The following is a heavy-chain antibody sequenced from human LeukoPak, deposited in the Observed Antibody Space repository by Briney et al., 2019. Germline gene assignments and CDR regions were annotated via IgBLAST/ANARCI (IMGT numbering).Heavy chain of an antibody. J-gene: IGHJ5*02. CDR3: ARHPAWIAAAGTNWFDP. D-gene: IGHD6-13*01. Sequence: SETLSLTCTVSGGSISSYYWSWIRQPPGKGLEWIGYIYYSGSTYYNPSLKSRVTISVDTSKNQFSLKLSSVTAADTAAYYCARHPAWIAAAGTNWFDPWGQGTLVTVSS. CDR2: IYYSGST. V-gene: IGHV4-59*04. CDR1: GGSISSYY.